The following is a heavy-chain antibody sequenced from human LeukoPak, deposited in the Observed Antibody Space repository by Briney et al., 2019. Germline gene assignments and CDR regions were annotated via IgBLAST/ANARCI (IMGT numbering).Heavy chain of an antibody. D-gene: IGHD6-13*01. J-gene: IGHJ4*02. V-gene: IGHV3-30*02. CDR3: VKGGTSSWLEH. Sequence: GGSLRPSCAASGFTFSPYGMHWVRQAPGKGLERVAFIRYDGTHKYYADSVKARVMISRDNSKNMLYLQMNSLRAEDTAVYYCVKGGTSSWLEHWGQGTLVTVSS. CDR1: GFTFSPYG. CDR2: IRYDGTHK.